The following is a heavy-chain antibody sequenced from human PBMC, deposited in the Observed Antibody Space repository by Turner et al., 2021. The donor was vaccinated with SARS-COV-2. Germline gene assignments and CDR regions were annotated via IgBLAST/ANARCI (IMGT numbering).Heavy chain of an antibody. Sequence: EVHLVESGGGLAQPGGSLRLSCAASGSAVSNNYMSWVRQVAGKGLEWVSLIYSGGSTYYADSVTGRFTISRDNSKNTLYLQMNSLRAEDTAVYYCATRMTTLPQWGQGTLVTVSS. J-gene: IGHJ4*02. D-gene: IGHD4-17*01. V-gene: IGHV3-66*01. CDR2: IYSGGST. CDR1: GSAVSNNY. CDR3: ATRMTTLPQ.